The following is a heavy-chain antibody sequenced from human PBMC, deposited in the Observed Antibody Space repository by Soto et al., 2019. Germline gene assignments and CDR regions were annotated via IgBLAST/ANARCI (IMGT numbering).Heavy chain of an antibody. D-gene: IGHD3-16*01. CDR1: GGSVSSGAYY. CDR3: SESGQYYERID. Sequence: QVQLQESGPGLVKPSETLSLTCTVFGGSVSSGAYYWTWIRQAPGKGLEWIGYISFTGDTTYNPSLRRRVAKAVDTSKNQFSLRPKSSAGGETALYYRSESGQYYERIDWGQGTLVNVSP. CDR2: ISFTGDT. J-gene: IGHJ4*02. V-gene: IGHV4-61*08.